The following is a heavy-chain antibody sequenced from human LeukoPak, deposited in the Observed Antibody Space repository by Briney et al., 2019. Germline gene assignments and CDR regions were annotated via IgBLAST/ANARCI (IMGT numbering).Heavy chain of an antibody. J-gene: IGHJ4*02. CDR3: VREEGYSTSSPAGY. Sequence: PGGSLRLSCAASGFTFSIYGMSWVRQAPGKRLEWVANINQDGSEKYYVDSVKGRFIISRDNARNSLFLQMNILTAEDTAIYYCVREEGYSTSSPAGYWGQGTLVSVSS. D-gene: IGHD6-6*01. V-gene: IGHV3-7*01. CDR2: INQDGSEK. CDR1: GFTFSIYG.